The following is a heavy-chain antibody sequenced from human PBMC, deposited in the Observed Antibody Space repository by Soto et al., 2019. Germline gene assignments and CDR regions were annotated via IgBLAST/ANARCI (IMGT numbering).Heavy chain of an antibody. V-gene: IGHV4-39*01. CDR2: IYFSGST. CDR3: ARHHSSSSGPLGY. D-gene: IGHD6-6*01. CDR1: GGSISSSSYY. J-gene: IGHJ4*02. Sequence: SETLSLTCTVSGGSISSSSYYWGWIRQPPGKGLEWIGSIYFSGSTYYNPSLKSGVTISVDRSKNQFSLKLSSVTAADTAVYYCARHHSSSSGPLGYWGQGTLVTVSS.